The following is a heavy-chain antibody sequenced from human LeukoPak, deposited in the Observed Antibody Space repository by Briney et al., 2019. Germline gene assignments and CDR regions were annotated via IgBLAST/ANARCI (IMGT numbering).Heavy chain of an antibody. V-gene: IGHV2-5*02. CDR2: IYWDNDR. D-gene: IGHD6-19*01. J-gene: IGHJ4*03. CDR3: ARRPRGFISGWDNCYFDT. Sequence: SGPTRVKPTQTLTLTCTFSGISLSTRGVGVGWVRQPPGKALVWLAVIYWDNDRRYSPSLKNRLTITKDTSKNQVVLTMTNMDPGDTATYYCARRPRGFISGWDNCYFDTWAPETLVTVSS. CDR1: GISLSTRGVG.